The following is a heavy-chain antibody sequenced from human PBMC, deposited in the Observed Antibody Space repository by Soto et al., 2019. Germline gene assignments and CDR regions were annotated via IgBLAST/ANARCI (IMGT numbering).Heavy chain of an antibody. CDR1: GFTFGDFA. V-gene: IGHV3-49*03. J-gene: IGHJ4*02. D-gene: IGHD3-22*01. Sequence: PGGSLRLSCTASGFTFGDFAMSWFRPAPGKGLDWVGFIRGKAYGGTTQYAASVNGRFTISRDDSESIAYLQMNSLKTEDTAVYYCARAYYYDSSGYYRYWGQGALVTVSS. CDR3: ARAYYYDSSGYYRY. CDR2: IRGKAYGGTT.